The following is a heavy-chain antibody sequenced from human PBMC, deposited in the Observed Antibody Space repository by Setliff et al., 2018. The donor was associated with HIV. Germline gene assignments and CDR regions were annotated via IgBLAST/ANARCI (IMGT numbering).Heavy chain of an antibody. D-gene: IGHD3-10*01. J-gene: IGHJ3*01. CDR2: IYSGGST. CDR3: ARVRSYGSAYDAFDV. CDR1: GGSISSYF. Sequence: SETLSLTCAVSGGSISSYFWSWIRQPPGTGLEWLGCIYSGGSTNYNPSLESRVTISLDTSKIQFSLRLTSVTAADTAVYYCARVRSYGSAYDAFDVWGPGTMVTVS. V-gene: IGHV4-4*08.